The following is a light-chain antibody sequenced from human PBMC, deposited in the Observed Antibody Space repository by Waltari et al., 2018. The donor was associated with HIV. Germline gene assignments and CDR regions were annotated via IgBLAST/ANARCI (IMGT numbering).Light chain of an antibody. V-gene: IGLV2-14*01. CDR1: ASDLPPFNF. Sequence: SALTQPASVSGSPGQSITIPCTGPASDLPPFNFVSCYQQSPGSAPKLTFFEVYFLPSGVSDRFSGSKSGDTASLTISALRAEDEGDYFCSSYSTRGFVLFGGGTKVTVL. J-gene: IGLJ3*02. CDR2: EVY. CDR3: SSYSTRGFVL.